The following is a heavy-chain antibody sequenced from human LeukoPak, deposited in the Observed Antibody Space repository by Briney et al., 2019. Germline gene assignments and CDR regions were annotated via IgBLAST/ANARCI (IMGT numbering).Heavy chain of an antibody. D-gene: IGHD2-2*01. J-gene: IGHJ3*02. V-gene: IGHV4-4*09. CDR1: GGSISTYY. Sequence: SETLSLTCTVSGGSISTYYWSWIRQPPGKGLECIGHVYPSGSTNYNPSLKTRVTISLDTSNNQFSLRLTSVTAADTAVYYCARYRGSTSCFSNDAFDIWGQGTRVTVSS. CDR2: VYPSGST. CDR3: ARYRGSTSCFSNDAFDI.